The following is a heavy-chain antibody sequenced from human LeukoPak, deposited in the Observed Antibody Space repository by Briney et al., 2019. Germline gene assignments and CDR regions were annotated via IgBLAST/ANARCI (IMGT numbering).Heavy chain of an antibody. CDR3: ARGGLSAAIRIGYFDP. V-gene: IGHV4-4*07. J-gene: IGHJ5*02. Sequence: SETLSLTCTVSGGSISSYYWSWIRQPAGKGLEWIGRIYSSGSSNYNPSLKSRVTMSVDTSKNQFSLKLSSVTAADTAVYYCARGGLSAAIRIGYFDPRGEGTLVTVSS. D-gene: IGHD2-2*01. CDR2: IYSSGSS. CDR1: GGSISSYY.